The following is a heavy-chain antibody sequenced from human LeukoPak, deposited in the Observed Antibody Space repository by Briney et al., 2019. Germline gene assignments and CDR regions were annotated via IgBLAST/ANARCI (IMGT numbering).Heavy chain of an antibody. Sequence: GGSLRLSCAASGFTFSNYALNWVRQAPGKGLEWVSIISDSGDITDYADSVKGRFTISRDNSKNMLYLQMNSLRAEDTAVYFCTKKITMVRGINYGMDVWGQGTTVTVSS. D-gene: IGHD3-10*01. CDR1: GFTFSNYA. CDR3: TKKITMVRGINYGMDV. J-gene: IGHJ6*02. V-gene: IGHV3-23*01. CDR2: ISDSGDIT.